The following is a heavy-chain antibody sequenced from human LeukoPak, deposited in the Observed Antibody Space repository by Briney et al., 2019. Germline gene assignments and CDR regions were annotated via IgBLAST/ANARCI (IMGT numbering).Heavy chain of an antibody. CDR2: INTNTGNP. CDR3: ARAGCSGGSRYSSYGY. Sequence: ASVKVSCKASGYTFTNSAMNWVRQAPGQGLEWMGWINTNTGNPTYAQGFTGRFVFSLDTSVSTAFLQISSLKAEDTAVYYCARAGCSGGSRYSSYGYWGQGTLVTVSS. D-gene: IGHD2-15*01. V-gene: IGHV7-4-1*02. CDR1: GYTFTNSA. J-gene: IGHJ4*02.